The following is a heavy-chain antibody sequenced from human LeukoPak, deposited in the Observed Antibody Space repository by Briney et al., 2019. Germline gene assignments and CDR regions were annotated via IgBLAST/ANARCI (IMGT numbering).Heavy chain of an antibody. J-gene: IGHJ4*02. D-gene: IGHD1-26*01. CDR3: ARDLRVGSYYPY. Sequence: ASVKVSCKASGYTFTSYGVSWVRQAPGQGLEWMGWISAYNGNTNYAQKLQGRVTMTTDTSTSTAYMELRSLRSDDTAVYYCARDLRVGSYYPYWGQGTLVTVSS. V-gene: IGHV1-18*01. CDR1: GYTFTSYG. CDR2: ISAYNGNT.